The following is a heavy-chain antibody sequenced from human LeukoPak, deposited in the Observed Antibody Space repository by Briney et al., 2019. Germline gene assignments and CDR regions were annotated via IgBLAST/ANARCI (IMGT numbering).Heavy chain of an antibody. CDR2: INHSGST. CDR3: ARGQRGKAAAGTVSPYYYYYYMDV. CDR1: GGSFSGYY. D-gene: IGHD6-13*01. V-gene: IGHV4-34*01. Sequence: SETLSLTCAVYGGSFSGYYWSWIRQPPGKGLEWIGEINHSGSTNYNPSLKSRVTISVDTSKNQFSLKLSSVTAADTAVYYCARGQRGKAAAGTVSPYYYYYYMDVWGKGTTVTVS. J-gene: IGHJ6*03.